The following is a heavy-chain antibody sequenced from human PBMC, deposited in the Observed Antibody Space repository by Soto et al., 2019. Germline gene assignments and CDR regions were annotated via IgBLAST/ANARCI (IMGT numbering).Heavy chain of an antibody. D-gene: IGHD3-3*01. Sequence: SETLSLTCAVSGGSISSGFYSWSWIRQPPGQGLEWIGYIYNSGNTYYNPSLMSRVTISVDRSQNHFSLKLTSVTAADTAVYYCARGSEGVWNWFDPWGEGIQVTVSS. CDR1: GGSISSGFYS. J-gene: IGHJ5*02. CDR2: IYNSGNT. CDR3: ARGSEGVWNWFDP. V-gene: IGHV4-30-2*01.